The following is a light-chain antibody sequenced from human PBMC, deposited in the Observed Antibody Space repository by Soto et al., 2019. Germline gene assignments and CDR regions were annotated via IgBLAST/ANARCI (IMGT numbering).Light chain of an antibody. Sequence: QSALTQPASVSGSPGQSITISCTGTSSDVGSYNLVSWYQHHPGKAPKLMIYEGSKRPSGVSNRFSGSKSGNTASLTISGLQADDEADYYCCSYAGSSSWVFGGGPKVTVL. J-gene: IGLJ3*02. CDR2: EGS. V-gene: IGLV2-23*01. CDR1: SSDVGSYNL. CDR3: CSYAGSSSWV.